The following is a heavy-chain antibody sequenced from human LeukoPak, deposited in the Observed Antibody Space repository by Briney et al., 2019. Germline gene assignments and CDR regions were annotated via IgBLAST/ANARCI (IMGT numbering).Heavy chain of an antibody. CDR2: ISAYTDNT. CDR3: ARGLGYSGYDYFDY. Sequence: ASVKVSCKASGYTFTSYGISWVRQAPGQGLEWMGWISAYTDNTNYAQKLQGRVTMTTDTSTSTAYMELRSLRSDDTAVYYCARGLGYSGYDYFDYWGQGTLVTVSS. CDR1: GYTFTSYG. J-gene: IGHJ4*02. D-gene: IGHD5-12*01. V-gene: IGHV1-18*01.